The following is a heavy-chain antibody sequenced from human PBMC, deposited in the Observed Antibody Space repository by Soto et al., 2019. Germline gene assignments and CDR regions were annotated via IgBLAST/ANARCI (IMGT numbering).Heavy chain of an antibody. V-gene: IGHV3-23*01. Sequence: EVPLLESGGGLVQPGGSLRLSCAASGFAFSSYAMRWVRQAPGKGLEWVSAISGSGGSTYYADSVKGRFTISRDNSKNTLYLPMNSLRAEGTGVYYCARRGSGVYYGYWGQGTLVTVSS. CDR3: ARRGSGVYYGY. CDR1: GFAFSSYA. D-gene: IGHD1-26*01. CDR2: ISGSGGST. J-gene: IGHJ4*02.